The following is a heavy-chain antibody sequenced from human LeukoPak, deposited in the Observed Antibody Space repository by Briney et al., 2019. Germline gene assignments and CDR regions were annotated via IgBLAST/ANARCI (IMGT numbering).Heavy chain of an antibody. V-gene: IGHV4-38-2*02. CDR3: AAYGGDWNFDS. J-gene: IGHJ4*02. Sequence: SETLSLTCTVSGYSISSGYYWGWIRPSPGKGLQWLGEITYRRSADYNPSLKSRLTISIDVPQRQISLQLRSVTAADTAVYYCAAYGGDWNFDSWGQGTLVTVSS. D-gene: IGHD2-21*01. CDR1: GYSISSGYY. CDR2: ITYRRSA.